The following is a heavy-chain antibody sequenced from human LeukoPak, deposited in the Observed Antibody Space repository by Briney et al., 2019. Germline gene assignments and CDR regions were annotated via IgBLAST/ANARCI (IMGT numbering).Heavy chain of an antibody. D-gene: IGHD2-21*01. CDR2: INPNSGGT. CDR1: GYTFTGYY. J-gene: IGHJ3*02. CDR3: ARGASDILWWLFTFDI. V-gene: IGHV1-2*02. Sequence: ASVKVSCKASGYTFTGYYMHWVRQAPGQGLEWMGWINPNSGGTNYAQKFQGRVTMTRDTSISTAYMELSRLRSDDTAVYYCARGASDILWWLFTFDIWGQGTMVTVSS.